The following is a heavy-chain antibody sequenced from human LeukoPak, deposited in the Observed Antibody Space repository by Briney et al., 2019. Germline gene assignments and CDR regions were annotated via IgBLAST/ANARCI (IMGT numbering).Heavy chain of an antibody. CDR1: GYTFTSYY. D-gene: IGHD2-15*01. V-gene: IGHV1-46*01. J-gene: IGHJ5*02. CDR3: AREGIVVVVAARTGWFDP. Sequence: ASVKVSCKASGYTFTSYYMHRVRQAPGQGLEWMGIINPSGGSTSYAQKFQGRVTMTRDTSTSTVYMELSSLRSEDTAVYYCAREGIVVVVAARTGWFDPWGQGTLVTVSS. CDR2: INPSGGST.